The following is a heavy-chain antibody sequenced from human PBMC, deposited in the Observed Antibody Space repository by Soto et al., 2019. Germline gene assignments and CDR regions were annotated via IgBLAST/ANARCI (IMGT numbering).Heavy chain of an antibody. CDR1: GFPCGSYD. CDR2: ILVDGRT. J-gene: IGHJ3*01. V-gene: IGHV3-23*01. Sequence: GGSLRLSCAASGFPCGSYDMTWVRQAPGKGLEWVSTILVDGRTFYVDSVKGRFAISRDNSRNTVYLQMNGLTAGDTALYYCAKATATGGGAFDFCGQGTMVTVSS. D-gene: IGHD2-8*02. CDR3: AKATATGGGAFDF.